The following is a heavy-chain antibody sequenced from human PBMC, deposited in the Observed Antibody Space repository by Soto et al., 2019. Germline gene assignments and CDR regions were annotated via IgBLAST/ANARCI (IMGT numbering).Heavy chain of an antibody. V-gene: IGHV4-39*01. CDR2: VYYNENT. Sequence: QLQLQESGPGLVKPSETLSLTCSVSGGSISSFTYYWGWIRQPPGKGLEWIGTVYYNENTYYNPSLKSRVTITVDTAKNQSSLNLRSVTAAETAMYFCARRERYYGSPGWFDPWGPGTLVTVSS. CDR1: GGSISSFTYY. CDR3: ARRERYYGSPGWFDP. J-gene: IGHJ5*02. D-gene: IGHD3-10*01.